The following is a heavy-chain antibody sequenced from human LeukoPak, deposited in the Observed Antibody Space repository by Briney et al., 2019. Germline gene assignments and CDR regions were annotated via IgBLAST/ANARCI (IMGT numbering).Heavy chain of an antibody. J-gene: IGHJ4*02. CDR3: ASHASIAARVDY. V-gene: IGHV1-69*06. D-gene: IGHD6-6*01. Sequence: SVKVSCKASGGTFSSYAISWVRRAPGQGLEWMGGIIPIFGTANYAQKFQGRVTITADKSTSTAYMELSSLRSEDTAVYYCASHASIAARVDYWGQGTLVTVSS. CDR1: GGTFSSYA. CDR2: IIPIFGTA.